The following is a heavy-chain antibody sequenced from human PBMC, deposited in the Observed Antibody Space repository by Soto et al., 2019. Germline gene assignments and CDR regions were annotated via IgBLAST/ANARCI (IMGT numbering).Heavy chain of an antibody. J-gene: IGHJ4*02. CDR1: GGSMSEYF. Sequence: SETLSLTCSVSGGSMSEYFWSWIRQSPGKGLEWIGYIYYLGSTDYNPSLKSRVTISVDTSKRQFSLRPTSVTAADTAVYYCARDGYDGSGSPYPAYWGPGTQVTVSS. V-gene: IGHV4-59*01. CDR3: ARDGYDGSGSPYPAY. D-gene: IGHD3-10*01. CDR2: IYYLGST.